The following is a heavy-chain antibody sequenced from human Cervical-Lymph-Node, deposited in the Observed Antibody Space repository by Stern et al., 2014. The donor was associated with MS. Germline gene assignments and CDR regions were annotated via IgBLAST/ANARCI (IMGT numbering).Heavy chain of an antibody. J-gene: IGHJ4*02. V-gene: IGHV3-23*04. CDR1: GFTFSSYA. CDR2: TSGSDGST. Sequence: EVHLVESGGTLVQPGGSLRLSCAASGFTFSSYAMRWVRQAPGKGLEWVSVTSGSDGSTVYADSVKGRCTISRDNSKNTLFLQMNSLRAEDTAVYYCAKVYGSGPFDYWGQGTLVTVSS. D-gene: IGHD6-19*01. CDR3: AKVYGSGPFDY.